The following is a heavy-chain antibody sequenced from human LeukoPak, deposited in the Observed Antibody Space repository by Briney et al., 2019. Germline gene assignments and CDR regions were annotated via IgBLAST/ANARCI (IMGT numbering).Heavy chain of an antibody. Sequence: SETLSLTCAVYGGSFSGYYWSWIRQPPGKGLEWIGYIYYSGSTNYNPSLKSRVTISVDTSKNQFSLKLSSVTAADTAVYYCARTVLLSSMDAWGQGTTVTVSS. CDR2: IYYSGST. CDR1: GGSFSGYY. V-gene: IGHV4-59*01. D-gene: IGHD3-10*01. J-gene: IGHJ6*02. CDR3: ARTVLLSSMDA.